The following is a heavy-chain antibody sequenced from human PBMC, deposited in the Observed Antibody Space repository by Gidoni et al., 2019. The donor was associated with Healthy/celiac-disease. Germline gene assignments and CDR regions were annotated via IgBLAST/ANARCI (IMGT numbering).Heavy chain of an antibody. J-gene: IGHJ3*02. CDR2: ISSSSSYI. CDR1: GFTFSSYS. Sequence: EVQLVESGGGLVKPGGSLRLSCAASGFTFSSYSMNWVRQAPGKGLEWVSSISSSSSYIYYADSVKGRFTISRDNAKNSLYLQMNSLRAEDTAVYYCAREGVAVANDAFDIWGQGTMVTVSS. CDR3: AREGVAVANDAFDI. V-gene: IGHV3-21*01. D-gene: IGHD6-19*01.